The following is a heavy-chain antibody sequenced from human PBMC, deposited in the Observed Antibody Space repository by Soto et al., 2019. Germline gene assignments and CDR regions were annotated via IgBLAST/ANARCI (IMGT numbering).Heavy chain of an antibody. J-gene: IGHJ4*02. Sequence: QVQLVESGGGVVQPGRSLRLSCAASGFTFSSYGMHWVRQAPGKGLEWVAVISYDGSNKYYADSVKGRFTISRDNSKNTLYLQMNSLRDEDTAVYYCAKGELTVTQRYYFDYWGQGPLVTVSS. CDR3: AKGELTVTQRYYFDY. V-gene: IGHV3-30*18. CDR2: ISYDGSNK. CDR1: GFTFSSYG. D-gene: IGHD4-17*01.